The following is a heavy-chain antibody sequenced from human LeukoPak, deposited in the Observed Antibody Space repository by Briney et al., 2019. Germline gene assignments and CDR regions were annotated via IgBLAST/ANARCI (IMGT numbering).Heavy chain of an antibody. J-gene: IGHJ4*02. CDR2: TYFSGNI. CDR3: ARYDSSGYSIEY. V-gene: IGHV4-59*11. CDR1: GGAISSHY. D-gene: IGHD3-22*01. Sequence: SETLSLTCTVSGGAISSHYWSWIRQPPGKGLEWIGYTYFSGNINYNPSLKSRVTMSVDTSKTHFSLKLSSVTAADTAVYYCARYDSSGYSIEYWGQGTQVTVAS.